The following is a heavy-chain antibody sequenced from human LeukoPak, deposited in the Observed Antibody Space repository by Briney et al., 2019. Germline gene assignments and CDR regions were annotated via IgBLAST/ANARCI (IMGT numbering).Heavy chain of an antibody. J-gene: IGHJ6*02. CDR2: IYYSGST. CDR3: ARSGSHYYYYGMDV. CDR1: GGSISSYY. V-gene: IGHV4-59*01. Sequence: PSETLSLTCTVSGGSISSYYWSWIRQPPGKGLEWTGYIYYSGSTNYNPSLKGRVTISVDTSKNQFSLKLSSVTAADTAVYYCARSGSHYYYYGMDVWGQGTTVTVSS. D-gene: IGHD1-26*01.